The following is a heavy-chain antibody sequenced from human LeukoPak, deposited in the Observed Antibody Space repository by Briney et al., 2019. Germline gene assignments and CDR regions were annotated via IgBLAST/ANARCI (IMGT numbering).Heavy chain of an antibody. Sequence: ASVKVSCKASGYTFTSYDINWVRQATGQGLEWMGWISAYNGNTNYAQKLQGRVTMTTDTSTSTAYMELRSLRSDDTAVYYCARDQYRNWFDPWGQGTLVTVSS. CDR2: ISAYNGNT. V-gene: IGHV1-18*01. D-gene: IGHD6-6*01. CDR3: ARDQYRNWFDP. J-gene: IGHJ5*02. CDR1: GYTFTSYD.